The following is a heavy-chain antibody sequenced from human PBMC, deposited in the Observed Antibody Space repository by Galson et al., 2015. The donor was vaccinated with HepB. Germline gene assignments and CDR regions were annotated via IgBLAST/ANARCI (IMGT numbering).Heavy chain of an antibody. CDR1: GFTFSSYG. CDR2: ISYDGSNK. CDR3: AEDGRAEYYYYYYGMGV. D-gene: IGHD1-14*01. J-gene: IGHJ6*02. V-gene: IGHV3-30*18. Sequence: SLRLSCAASGFTFSSYGMHWVRQAPGKGLEWVAVISYDGSNKYYADSVKGRFTISRDNSKNTLYLQMNSLRAEDTAVYYCAEDGRAEYYYYYYGMGVWGQGTTVTVSS.